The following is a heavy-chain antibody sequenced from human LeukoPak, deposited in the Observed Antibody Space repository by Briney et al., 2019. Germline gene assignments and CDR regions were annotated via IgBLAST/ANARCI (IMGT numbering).Heavy chain of an antibody. J-gene: IGHJ4*02. CDR2: ISGSGDNT. V-gene: IGHV3-23*01. Sequence: GGSLRLSCAASGFTFSNYAMSWVRQAPGKGLEWDSAISGSGDNTYYADSVKGRFTVSRDNSKNTLHVQMKSLRAEDTAVYYCAKDFVVVPGNVNYFDYWGQGTLVTVSS. CDR1: GFTFSNYA. D-gene: IGHD2-21*02. CDR3: AKDFVVVPGNVNYFDY.